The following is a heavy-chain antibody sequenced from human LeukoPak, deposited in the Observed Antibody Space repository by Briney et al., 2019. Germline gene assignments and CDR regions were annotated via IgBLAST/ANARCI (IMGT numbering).Heavy chain of an antibody. CDR3: AKDQGSGAFEY. CDR1: GFTFSSYE. CDR2: ISSSGSTI. V-gene: IGHV3-48*03. Sequence: GGSLRLSCAASGFTFSSYEMNWVRQAPGKGLEWVSYISSSGSTIYYADSVKGRFTISRDNAKNSLYLQMNSLRAEDTAVYYCAKDQGSGAFEYWGQGTLVTVSS. J-gene: IGHJ4*02. D-gene: IGHD6-19*01.